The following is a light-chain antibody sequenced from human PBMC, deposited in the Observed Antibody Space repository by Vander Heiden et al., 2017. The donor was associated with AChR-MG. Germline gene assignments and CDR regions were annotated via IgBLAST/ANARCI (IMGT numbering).Light chain of an antibody. Sequence: QSALTQPPSVSGSPEQSVTISCTGTSSDVGNFNRVSWYQQPPGTAPKLMIYAVSHRPSGVPDRFSGSKSGNTASLTISGLQAEDEADYYCSLYISTSAYVFGTGTKVTVL. CDR2: AVS. J-gene: IGLJ1*01. V-gene: IGLV2-18*01. CDR3: SLYISTSAYV. CDR1: SSDVGNFNR.